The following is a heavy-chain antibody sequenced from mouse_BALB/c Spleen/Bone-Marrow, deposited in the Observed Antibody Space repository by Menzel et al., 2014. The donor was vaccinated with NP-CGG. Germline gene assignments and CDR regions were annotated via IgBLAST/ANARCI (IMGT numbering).Heavy chain of an antibody. CDR1: GYAFSVYW. CDR2: IYPGDGDT. CDR3: ARGGISFDY. V-gene: IGHV1-80*01. J-gene: IGHJ2*01. Sequence: VQLQQSGAELVRPGSSVKISCKASGYAFSVYWMNWVKQRPGQGLEWIGQIYPGDGDTNYNGKFKGRATLTADKSSNTAYMQLSSLTSEDSAVFFCARGGISFDYWGQGTTLTVSS.